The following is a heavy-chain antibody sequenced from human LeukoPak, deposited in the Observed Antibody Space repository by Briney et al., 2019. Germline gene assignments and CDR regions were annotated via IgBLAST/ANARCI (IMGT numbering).Heavy chain of an antibody. CDR1: GFTFDDYA. Sequence: PGGSLRLSCAASGFTFDDYAMHWVRQAPGKGLEWVSLTSGDGGSTYYADSVKGRFTISRDNSKNSLYLQMNSLRTEDTALYYCGKDWWHGYLWLPYYYYYLYVWGKGTTVTVSS. CDR2: TSGDGGST. D-gene: IGHD5-18*01. J-gene: IGHJ6*03. V-gene: IGHV3-43*02. CDR3: GKDWWHGYLWLPYYYYYLYV.